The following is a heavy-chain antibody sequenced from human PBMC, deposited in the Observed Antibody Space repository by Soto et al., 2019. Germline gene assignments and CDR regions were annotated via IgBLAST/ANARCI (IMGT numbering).Heavy chain of an antibody. Sequence: QVQLVESGGGVVQPGRSLRLSCAASGFTFSSYGMHWVRQAPGKGLEWVAVISYDGSNKYYADSVKGRFTISRDNSKNTLYLQMNSLRAEDTAVYYCAKDPRLDILTGAFDYWGQGTLVTVSS. D-gene: IGHD3-9*01. CDR1: GFTFSSYG. V-gene: IGHV3-30*18. CDR2: ISYDGSNK. J-gene: IGHJ4*02. CDR3: AKDPRLDILTGAFDY.